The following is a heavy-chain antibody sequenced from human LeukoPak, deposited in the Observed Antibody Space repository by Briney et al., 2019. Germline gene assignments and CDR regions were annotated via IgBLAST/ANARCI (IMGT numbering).Heavy chain of an antibody. Sequence: SETLSLTCTVSGGSISSSSYYWGWIRQPPGKGLEWIGSIYYSGSTYYNPSLKSRVTISVDTSKNQFSLKLSSVTAADTAVYYCARGGYSSGWIFDYWGQGTLVTVSS. CDR1: GGSISSSSYY. D-gene: IGHD6-19*01. CDR3: ARGGYSSGWIFDY. V-gene: IGHV4-39*07. CDR2: IYYSGST. J-gene: IGHJ4*02.